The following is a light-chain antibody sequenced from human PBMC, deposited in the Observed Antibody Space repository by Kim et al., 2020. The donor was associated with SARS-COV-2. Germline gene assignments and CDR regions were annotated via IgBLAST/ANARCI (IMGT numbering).Light chain of an antibody. J-gene: IGLJ2*01. Sequence: QSVLTQPASASGSPGQSFTISCTGTSSDVGGYNYVSWYQQHPGKAPKLMIYDVSKRPSGVSNRFSGSKSGNTASLTISGLQAEDEADYYCSSYTSSSTFVVFGGGTQLTVL. V-gene: IGLV2-14*01. CDR2: DVS. CDR3: SSYTSSSTFVV. CDR1: SSDVGGYNY.